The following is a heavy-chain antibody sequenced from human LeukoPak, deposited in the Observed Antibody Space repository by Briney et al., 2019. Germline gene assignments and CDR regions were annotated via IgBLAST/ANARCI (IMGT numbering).Heavy chain of an antibody. D-gene: IGHD3-10*01. CDR2: ISWNSGSI. J-gene: IGHJ4*02. CDR1: GFTFDDYA. V-gene: IGHV3-9*01. CDR3: AKDHRGYYGSGSPDY. Sequence: GGSLRLSCAASGFTFDDYAMHWVRQAPGKGLEWVSGISWNSGSIGYADSVKGRFTISRDNAKNSLYLQMNSLRAEDTALYYCAKDHRGYYGSGSPDYWGQGTLVTVSS.